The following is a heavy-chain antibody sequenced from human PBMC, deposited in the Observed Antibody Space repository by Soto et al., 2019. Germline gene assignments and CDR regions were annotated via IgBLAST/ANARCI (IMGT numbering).Heavy chain of an antibody. D-gene: IGHD1-26*01. Sequence: LRLSCAASGFTFRSYGMHWVRQAPGKGLEWVAVISYDGSNKFYADTVKGRFTISRDNSKNTLYLQMNSLRGEDTAVYNCAKGGVGSTSNAFDIWGQGTMVTVSS. CDR2: ISYDGSNK. J-gene: IGHJ3*02. CDR1: GFTFRSYG. V-gene: IGHV3-30*18. CDR3: AKGGVGSTSNAFDI.